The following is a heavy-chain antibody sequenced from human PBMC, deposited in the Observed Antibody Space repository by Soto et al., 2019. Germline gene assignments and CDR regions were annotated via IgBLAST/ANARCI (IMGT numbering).Heavy chain of an antibody. D-gene: IGHD1-7*01. Sequence: EVQLVESGGGLVQPGGSLRLSCAASGFAFSNYLMSWVRQAPGKGLEWVANIKKDGNEKYSVDSVKGRFTISRDNAKNSLYLQMSSLRAEDTAVYYCGRWNYAFDIWGQGTMVTVSS. J-gene: IGHJ3*02. V-gene: IGHV3-7*01. CDR1: GFAFSNYL. CDR2: IKKDGNEK. CDR3: GRWNYAFDI.